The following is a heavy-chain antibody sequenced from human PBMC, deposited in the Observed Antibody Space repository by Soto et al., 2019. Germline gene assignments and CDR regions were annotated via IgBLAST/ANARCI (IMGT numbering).Heavy chain of an antibody. CDR3: AREASSSSGSFDP. D-gene: IGHD6-6*01. Sequence: PSETLSLTCTVSGGSISSGDYYWSWIRQPPGKGLEWIGYIYYSGSTYYNPSLKSRVTISVDTSKNQFSLKLSSVTDAETAVYYCAREASSSSGSFDPSGQGNLVTLSS. V-gene: IGHV4-30-4*01. J-gene: IGHJ5*02. CDR1: GGSISSGDYY. CDR2: IYYSGST.